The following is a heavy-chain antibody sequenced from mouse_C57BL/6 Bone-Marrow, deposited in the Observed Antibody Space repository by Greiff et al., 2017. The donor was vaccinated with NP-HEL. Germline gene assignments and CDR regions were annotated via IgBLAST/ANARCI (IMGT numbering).Heavy chain of an antibody. J-gene: IGHJ1*03. CDR1: GYTFTSYW. CDR3: AYYDYGSYWYFDV. D-gene: IGHD2-4*01. V-gene: IGHV1-64*01. Sequence: QVQLQQPGAELVKPGASVKLSCKASGYTFTSYWMHWVKQRPGQGLEWIGMIHPNSGSTTYNEKFKSKATLTVDTYSSTAYMQLSSLTSEDSAVYDGAYYDYGSYWYFDVGGTGTTVTVSS. CDR2: IHPNSGST.